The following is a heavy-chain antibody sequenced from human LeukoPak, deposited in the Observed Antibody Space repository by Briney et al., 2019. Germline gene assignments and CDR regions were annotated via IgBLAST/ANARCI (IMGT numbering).Heavy chain of an antibody. V-gene: IGHV3-7*01. Sequence: PGGSLRLSCVASRFSLSNFWMIWVRQAPGKGLEWVANINEDGSEKNYVDSVKGRFTISRDNAKNSLYLQMNILRAEDTAVYYCVRDRSRTTVTRFDSWGQGTLVTVSS. D-gene: IGHD4-17*01. CDR1: RFSLSNFW. CDR2: INEDGSEK. CDR3: VRDRSRTTVTRFDS. J-gene: IGHJ4*02.